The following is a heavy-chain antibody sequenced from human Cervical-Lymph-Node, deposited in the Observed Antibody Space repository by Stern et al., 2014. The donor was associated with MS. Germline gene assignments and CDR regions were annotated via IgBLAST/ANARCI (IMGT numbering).Heavy chain of an antibody. D-gene: IGHD4-17*01. CDR1: GYTFTGFY. J-gene: IGHJ4*02. CDR3: ARWGSTVTNYYFDY. V-gene: IGHV1-2*06. Sequence: QVELVQSGAEVKKPGASVKVSCKASGYTFTGFYMHWVRQAPGQGLEWIGPISHKSGGTNYAQKFQGRVTMTSDTSISTAYMELSRLRSDDTAVYYCARWGSTVTNYYFDYWGQGTLVTVSS. CDR2: ISHKSGGT.